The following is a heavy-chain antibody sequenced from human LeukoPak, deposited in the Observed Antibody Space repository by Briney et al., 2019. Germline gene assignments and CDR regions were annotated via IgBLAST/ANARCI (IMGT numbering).Heavy chain of an antibody. CDR1: GASISNSDFY. V-gene: IGHV4-39*07. J-gene: IGHJ5*02. CDR3: ARVNDCSGSSCFSRWFNP. CDR2: LYYGGSP. D-gene: IGHD2-15*01. Sequence: PSETLSLTCTVSGASISNSDFYWGWIRQPPGKGLEWIGTLYYGGSPLYNASLTSRVSMSVETSKNQFSLRQSSVTAADTAVYYCARVNDCSGSSCFSRWFNPWGQGTLITVSS.